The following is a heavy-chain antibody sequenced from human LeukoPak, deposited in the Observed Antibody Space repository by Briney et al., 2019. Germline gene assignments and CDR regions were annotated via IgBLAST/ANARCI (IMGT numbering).Heavy chain of an antibody. Sequence: GGSLRLSCAASGFTFSSYTMIWVRQDPGKGLQWVSSISSSSRSIFYADSVRGRFTTSRDNAKNSLFLQMNSLRAEDTAVYYCARTHGTLTGTGFDYWGQGTLVTVSS. J-gene: IGHJ4*02. CDR3: ARTHGTLTGTGFDY. V-gene: IGHV3-21*01. CDR1: GFTFSSYT. D-gene: IGHD1-20*01. CDR2: ISSSSRSI.